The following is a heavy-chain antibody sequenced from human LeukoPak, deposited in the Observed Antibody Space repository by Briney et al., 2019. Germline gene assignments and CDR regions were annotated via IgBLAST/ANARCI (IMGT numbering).Heavy chain of an antibody. Sequence: GGSLRLSCAVSGVRFSNYAMTWVRQAPGKGLEWVSTISASGSNTYYADSVKGRFTISRDNSKNTLYVQVNSLGTEDTAAYYCAKGSYYDSSGSFYFDYWGQGTLVTVSS. CDR2: ISASGSNT. J-gene: IGHJ4*02. CDR1: GVRFSNYA. D-gene: IGHD3-22*01. V-gene: IGHV3-23*01. CDR3: AKGSYYDSSGSFYFDY.